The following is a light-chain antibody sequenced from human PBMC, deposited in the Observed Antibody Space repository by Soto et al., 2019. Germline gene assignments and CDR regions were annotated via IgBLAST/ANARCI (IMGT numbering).Light chain of an antibody. Sequence: QPVLTQPPSASGTPGQRVTISCSGSSSNIGSNTVNWYQQLPGTAPKLLIYSNNQWPSGVPDRISGSKSGTSASLAISGLQSEDEADYYCAAWDDSLNAYVFGTGTKLTVL. CDR3: AAWDDSLNAYV. CDR2: SNN. J-gene: IGLJ1*01. CDR1: SSNIGSNT. V-gene: IGLV1-44*01.